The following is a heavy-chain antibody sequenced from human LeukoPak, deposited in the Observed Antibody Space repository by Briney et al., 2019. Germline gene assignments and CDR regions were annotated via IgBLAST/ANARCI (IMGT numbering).Heavy chain of an antibody. D-gene: IGHD3-3*01. V-gene: IGHV4-59*01. Sequence: SETLSLTCTVSGGSISSYYWSWIRQPPGKGLEWIGYIYYSGSTNYNPSLKSRVTISVDTSKNQFSLKLSSVTAADTAVYYCARAGRYYDFWSGLPVRGLYYYYYYMDVWGKGTTVTVSS. CDR2: IYYSGST. CDR3: ARAGRYYDFWSGLPVRGLYYYYYYMDV. CDR1: GGSISSYY. J-gene: IGHJ6*03.